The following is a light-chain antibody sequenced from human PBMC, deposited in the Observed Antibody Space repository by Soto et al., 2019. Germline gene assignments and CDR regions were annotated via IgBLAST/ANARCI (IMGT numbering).Light chain of an antibody. Sequence: QSVLTQPASVSGSPGQSITISCTGTSSDLAIYNYVSWYQQQPGKAPKLMIYQVTNRPSGVYNRFYGSRSGNTASLTISGLQAEDEADYSCSSSTGSSNDVFGTGTKLTV. CDR1: SSDLAIYNY. J-gene: IGLJ1*01. CDR3: SSSTGSSNDV. V-gene: IGLV2-14*01. CDR2: QVT.